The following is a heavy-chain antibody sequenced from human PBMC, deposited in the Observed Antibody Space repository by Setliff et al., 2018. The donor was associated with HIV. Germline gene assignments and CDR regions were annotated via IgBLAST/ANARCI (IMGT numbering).Heavy chain of an antibody. V-gene: IGHV1-18*01. J-gene: IGHJ6*02. D-gene: IGHD4-17*01. CDR1: GYTFTSYG. Sequence: ASVKVSCKASGYTFTSYGISWVRQAPGQGLEWMGWISAYNGNTNYAQKLQGRVTMTTDTSTSTAYMELRSLRSDDTAVYYCARDYGGNSRGDYYYGMDVWGQGTMVTVSS. CDR3: ARDYGGNSRGDYYYGMDV. CDR2: ISAYNGNT.